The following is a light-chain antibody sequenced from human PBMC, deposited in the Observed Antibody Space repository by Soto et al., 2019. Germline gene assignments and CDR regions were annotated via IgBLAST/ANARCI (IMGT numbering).Light chain of an antibody. J-gene: IGKJ5*01. CDR1: QSVSSQ. Sequence: DIVLTQSPATLYLSPGERATLSCRASQSVSSQLAWYQQKPGQAPRLLIFRASNKATGIPDRFSGSGSGTDFTLTISRLEPEDFAVYYCQQYGSSPSITFGQAARLE. CDR3: QQYGSSPSIT. V-gene: IGKV3-20*01. CDR2: RAS.